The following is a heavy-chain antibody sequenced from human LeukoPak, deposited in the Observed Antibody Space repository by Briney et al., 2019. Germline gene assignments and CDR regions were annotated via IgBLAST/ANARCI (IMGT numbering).Heavy chain of an antibody. J-gene: IGHJ1*01. CDR2: IYQSGST. Sequence: SETLSLTCGVSGSSISSGHYWGWIRQPPGKGLEWIGSIYQSGSTYYNPSLKSRVTVSLDTSKNQFSLRLSSVTAADTAVYYCASPGGAVAIEYFHHWGQGTLVMVSS. V-gene: IGHV4-38-2*01. CDR1: GSSISSGHY. CDR3: ASPGGAVAIEYFHH. D-gene: IGHD6-19*01.